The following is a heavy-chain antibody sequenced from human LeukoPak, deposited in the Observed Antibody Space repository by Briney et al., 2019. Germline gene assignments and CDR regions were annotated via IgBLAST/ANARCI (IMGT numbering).Heavy chain of an antibody. V-gene: IGHV4-59*04. CDR2: ILYRGSAPCGGTT. Sequence: SEALSLTCSVSGVSISGYYWIWIRQPPGRRLEWIGSILYRGSAPCGGTTFYNPSLNSRVTISVDTPNNAFSLKLSSVTAADTAVYYCARQISGNKDYWGQGALVTVSS. D-gene: IGHD1/OR15-1a*01. CDR1: GVSISGYY. CDR3: ARQISGNKDY. J-gene: IGHJ4*02.